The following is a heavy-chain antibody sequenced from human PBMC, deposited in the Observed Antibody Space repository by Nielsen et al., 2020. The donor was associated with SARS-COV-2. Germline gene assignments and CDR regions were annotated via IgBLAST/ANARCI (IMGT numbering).Heavy chain of an antibody. CDR1: GFTFSSYA. CDR2: MSVRGDST. Sequence: GGSLRLSCVASGFTFSSYAMSWVRQAPGKGLEWVSAMSVRGDSTYYADSVKGRFSISRDNSNNTLYLQMNSLRAEDTAVYYCAKDPFNDIWTGYQNWFDPWGQGTLVTVSS. V-gene: IGHV3-23*01. CDR3: AKDPFNDIWTGYQNWFDP. D-gene: IGHD3-9*01. J-gene: IGHJ5*02.